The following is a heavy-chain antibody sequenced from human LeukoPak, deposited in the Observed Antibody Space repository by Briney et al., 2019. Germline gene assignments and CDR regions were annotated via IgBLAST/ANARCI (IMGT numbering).Heavy chain of an antibody. CDR1: GFTFSSYW. D-gene: IGHD6-19*01. J-gene: IGHJ4*02. Sequence: GGSLRLSCAASGFTFSSYWMHWVRQAPGKGPVWVSHINGDGSVTGYADSVKGRFTISRDNARNTLYVQMNSLRAEDTAVYYCAIRIAVPGGFDNWGQGALVTVAS. CDR3: AIRIAVPGGFDN. CDR2: INGDGSVT. V-gene: IGHV3-74*01.